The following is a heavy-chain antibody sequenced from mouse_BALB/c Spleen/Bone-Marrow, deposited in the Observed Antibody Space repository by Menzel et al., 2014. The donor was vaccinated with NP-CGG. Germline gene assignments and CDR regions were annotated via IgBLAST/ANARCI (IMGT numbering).Heavy chain of an antibody. CDR1: GYTFTNYW. D-gene: IGHD1-1*01. CDR3: ARGRTTVVSDY. CDR2: IEPSDSYT. V-gene: IGHV1-69*02. J-gene: IGHJ2*02. Sequence: VKLMESGAEVVRPGASVKVSCKASGYTFTNYWMQWVEQRPGQGLEWIGEIEPSDSYTNYNQDFKGKATLTVDKSSSTAYMQLSSLTSEDSAVYYCARGRTTVVSDYWGQGTSLTVSS.